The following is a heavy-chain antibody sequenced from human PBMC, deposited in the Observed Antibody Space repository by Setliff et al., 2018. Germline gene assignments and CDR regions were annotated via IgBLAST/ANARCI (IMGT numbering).Heavy chain of an antibody. D-gene: IGHD3-10*01. Sequence: SETLSLTCTVSGGSISRYYWSWIRQPPGKGLEWIAYIHNNGRIKYNPALKSRVTISLDTSKNQFSLNLNSATAADTAVYYCARVQPGHVIWAYWGQGTLVTVSS. CDR2: IHNNGRI. CDR3: ARVQPGHVIWAY. V-gene: IGHV4-4*08. J-gene: IGHJ4*02. CDR1: GGSISRYY.